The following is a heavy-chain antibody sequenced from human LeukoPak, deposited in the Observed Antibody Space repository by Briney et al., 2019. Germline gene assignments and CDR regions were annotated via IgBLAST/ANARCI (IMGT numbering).Heavy chain of an antibody. J-gene: IGHJ4*02. D-gene: IGHD5-18*01. Sequence: SVKVSCKASGGTFSSYAISWVRQAPGQGLEWMGRIIPILGIANYAQKFQGRVTITADKSTSTAYMELSSLRSEDTAVYYCARDTAMVTRPFDYWGQGTLVTVSS. CDR1: GGTFSSYA. V-gene: IGHV1-69*04. CDR3: ARDTAMVTRPFDY. CDR2: IIPILGIA.